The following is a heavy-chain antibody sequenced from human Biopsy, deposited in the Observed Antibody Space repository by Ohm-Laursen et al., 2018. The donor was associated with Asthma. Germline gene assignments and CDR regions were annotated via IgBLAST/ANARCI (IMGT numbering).Heavy chain of an antibody. D-gene: IGHD6-6*01. CDR1: GDAMSTSGSY. CDR3: ARAVSSSSYWYFDL. CDR2: IYYSGRT. J-gene: IGHJ2*01. V-gene: IGHV4-39*02. Sequence: PSETLSLTWIVSGDAMSTSGSYWGWIRQSPGKGLEWIGSIYYSGRTYYNPSLESQVTISTDTSKNHFSLKVTSETAADTAVYYCARAVSSSSYWYFDLWGRGDLVTVSS.